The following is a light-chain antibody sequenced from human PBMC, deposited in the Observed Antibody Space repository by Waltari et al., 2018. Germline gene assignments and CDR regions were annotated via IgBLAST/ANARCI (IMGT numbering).Light chain of an antibody. CDR3: ATWDDSLNGPV. CDR1: NSNIGRNT. V-gene: IGLV1-44*01. CDR2: NNL. J-gene: IGLJ2*01. Sequence: QSVLAQPPSASGTPRQRVTISCSGSNSNIGRNTVNWYQQFPGTAPTLLVYNNLQRPSGVPDRFSGSKSGTSAYLAILGVRPEDEADYYCATWDDSLNGPVFGGGTKLTVL.